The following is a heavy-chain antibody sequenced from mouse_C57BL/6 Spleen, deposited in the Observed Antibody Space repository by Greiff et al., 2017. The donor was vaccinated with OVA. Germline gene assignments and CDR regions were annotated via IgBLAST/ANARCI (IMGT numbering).Heavy chain of an antibody. D-gene: IGHD1-1*01. V-gene: IGHV1-26*01. Sequence: VQLKQSGPELVKPGASVKISCKASGYTFTDYYMNWVKQSHGKSLEWIGDINPNNGGTSYNQKFKGKATLTVDKSSSTAYMELRSLTSEDSAVYYCAPSYHYFAYWGQGTLVTVSA. J-gene: IGHJ3*01. CDR1: GYTFTDYY. CDR3: APSYHYFAY. CDR2: INPNNGGT.